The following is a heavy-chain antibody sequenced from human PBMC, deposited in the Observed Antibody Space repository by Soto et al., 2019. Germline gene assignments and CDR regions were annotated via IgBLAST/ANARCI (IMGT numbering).Heavy chain of an antibody. CDR2: IYNSGST. V-gene: IGHV4-31*03. D-gene: IGHD2-15*01. Sequence: IQSMTVTDSGGCTSSGGYFCSWIRQHQGQGLEWIVYIYNSGSTYYNPCIKSRVNRSVDTSKNQFSLKLSSVNAADTAVYYCARVMEDMVAVVAAHGPWFDPWGQGTLVTVPS. J-gene: IGHJ5*02. CDR1: GGCTSSGGYF. CDR3: ARVMEDMVAVVAAHGPWFDP.